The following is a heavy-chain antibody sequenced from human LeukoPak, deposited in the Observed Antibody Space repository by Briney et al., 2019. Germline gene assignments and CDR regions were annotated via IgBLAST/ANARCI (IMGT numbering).Heavy chain of an antibody. CDR1: GFTFSSYA. Sequence: GGSLRLSCAASGFTFSSYAMSWVRQAPGKGLEWVSAISGSGGSTYYADSVKGRFTISRDNSKNTLYLQMYSLRAEDTAVYYCAKDLDYYDSSGYYYWGQGTLVTVSS. CDR2: ISGSGGST. CDR3: AKDLDYYDSSGYYY. V-gene: IGHV3-23*01. D-gene: IGHD3-22*01. J-gene: IGHJ4*02.